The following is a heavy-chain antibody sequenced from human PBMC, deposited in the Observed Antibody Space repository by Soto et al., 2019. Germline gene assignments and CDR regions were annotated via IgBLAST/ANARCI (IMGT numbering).Heavy chain of an antibody. J-gene: IGHJ6*02. Sequence: QVQLVESGGGVVQPGRSLRLSCAASGFTFSSYAMHWVRQAPGKGLEWVAVISYDGSNKYYADSVKGRFTISRDNSKNTMYLQMNSLRAEDTAVYYCARDPEGAWSYYNDLYYYYGIDVWGQWTTVTVSS. CDR1: GFTFSSYA. D-gene: IGHD3-10*01. CDR3: ARDPEGAWSYYNDLYYYYGIDV. CDR2: ISYDGSNK. V-gene: IGHV3-30-3*01.